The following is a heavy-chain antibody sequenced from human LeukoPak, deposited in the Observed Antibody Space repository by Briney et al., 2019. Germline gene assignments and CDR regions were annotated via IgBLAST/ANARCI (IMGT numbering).Heavy chain of an antibody. CDR2: INPSGGST. Sequence: ASVKVSCKASGYTLTSYYMHWVRQAPGQGLEWMGIINPSGGSTSYGQKFQGRVTMTRDTSTSTVYMELSSLRSEDTAVYYCARAHIVVVPAAIGGMDVWGQGTTVTVSS. CDR3: ARAHIVVVPAAIGGMDV. CDR1: GYTLTSYY. D-gene: IGHD2-2*02. J-gene: IGHJ6*02. V-gene: IGHV1-46*01.